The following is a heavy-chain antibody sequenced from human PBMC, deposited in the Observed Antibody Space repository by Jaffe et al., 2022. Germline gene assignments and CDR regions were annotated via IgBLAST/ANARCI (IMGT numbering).Heavy chain of an antibody. Sequence: QITLKESGPTLVKPTQTLTLTCTFSGFSLSTSGVGVGWIRQPPGKALEWLALIYWNDDKRYSPSLKSRLTITKDTSKNQVVLTMTNMDPVDTATYYCAHRRGYYGSGRRGPTSVGYWGQGTLVTVSS. V-gene: IGHV2-5*01. CDR2: IYWNDDK. J-gene: IGHJ4*02. CDR3: AHRRGYYGSGRRGPTSVGY. D-gene: IGHD3-10*01. CDR1: GFSLSTSGVG.